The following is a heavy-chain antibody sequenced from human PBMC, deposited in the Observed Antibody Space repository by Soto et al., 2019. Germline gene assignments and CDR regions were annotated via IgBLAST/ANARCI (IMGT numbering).Heavy chain of an antibody. CDR1: GFTFSNYA. J-gene: IGHJ4*02. V-gene: IGHV3-30-3*01. D-gene: IGHD5-18*01. Sequence: QVQLVESGGGVVQPGRSLRLSCAASGFTFSNYAIHWVRQAPGKGLEWVAVLSYDGNNAHYADSVKGRFTVSRDNSRNTLFLQMNRLRAEDTALYYCARGPIGDAAMVTNYFDYWGQGTLVTVSS. CDR2: LSYDGNNA. CDR3: ARGPIGDAAMVTNYFDY.